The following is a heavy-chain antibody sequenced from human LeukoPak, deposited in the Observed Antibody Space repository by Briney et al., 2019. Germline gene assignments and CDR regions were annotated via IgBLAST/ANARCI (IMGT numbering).Heavy chain of an antibody. V-gene: IGHV1-69*04. D-gene: IGHD2-15*01. Sequence: GASVKVSCKASGGTFSSYAISWVRQAPGEGLEWMGRIIPILGIANYAQKFQGRVTITADKSTSTAYMELSSLRSEDTAVYYCAREYHDCSGGSCYSARYYGMDVWGQGTTVTVSS. CDR2: IIPILGIA. CDR1: GGTFSSYA. J-gene: IGHJ6*02. CDR3: AREYHDCSGGSCYSARYYGMDV.